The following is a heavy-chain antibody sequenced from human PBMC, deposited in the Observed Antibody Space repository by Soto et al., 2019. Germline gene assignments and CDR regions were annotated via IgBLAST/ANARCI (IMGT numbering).Heavy chain of an antibody. V-gene: IGHV3-15*07. J-gene: IGHJ3*01. CDR1: GFTFTDAW. CDR3: ATEREGSVPLLRGLEPCAFDV. D-gene: IGHD3-10*01. CDR2: IKSKSQGGTA. Sequence: QLVESGGGLVKPGGSLRLSCAASGFTFTDAWMNWVRQAPGKGLEWVGRIKSKSQGGTADYAAPVKGRFAISRDDPKNTLYREMNSLQTDDTALYYCATEREGSVPLLRGLEPCAFDVWGLGTMVTVAS.